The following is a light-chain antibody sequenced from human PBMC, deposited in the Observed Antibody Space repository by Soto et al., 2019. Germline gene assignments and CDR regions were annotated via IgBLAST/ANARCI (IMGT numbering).Light chain of an antibody. CDR1: QSVSSNS. J-gene: IGKJ1*01. Sequence: EIVLTQSPGTLSLSPGERATLSCRASQSVSSNSLAWYQQKPGQAPRLLIYGASRRASGIPARISGSGSGTDFTLSISRLEPEDFAVYYCQQYGTSPWTFGQATTVEIK. V-gene: IGKV3-20*01. CDR2: GAS. CDR3: QQYGTSPWT.